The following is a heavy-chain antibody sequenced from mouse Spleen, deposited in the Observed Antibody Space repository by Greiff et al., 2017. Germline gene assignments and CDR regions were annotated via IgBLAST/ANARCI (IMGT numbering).Heavy chain of an antibody. J-gene: IGHJ3*01. D-gene: IGHD3-2*02. CDR1: GYTFTDYE. CDR3: TETAQATGAWFAY. CDR2: IDPETGGT. Sequence: VQLQQSGAELVRPGASVTLSCKASGYTFTDYEMHWVKQTPVHGLEWIGAIDPETGGTAYNQKFKGKAILTADKSSSTAYMELRSLTSEDSAVYYCTETAQATGAWFAYGGQGTLVTVAA. V-gene: IGHV1-15*01.